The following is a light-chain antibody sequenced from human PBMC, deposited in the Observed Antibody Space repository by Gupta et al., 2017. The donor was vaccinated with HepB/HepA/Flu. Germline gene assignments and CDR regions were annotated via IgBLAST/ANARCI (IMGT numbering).Light chain of an antibody. Sequence: QSALTHPASVSGSPGPSISVSCTESRGDVGGYDSVSWYRQHPGKAPRLLIYDVSNRPSGISNRFSGSKSGNTASLTIAGLQAEDEADYYCSSFTSTGILVVFGGGTKLTVL. J-gene: IGLJ2*01. CDR1: RGDVGGYDS. CDR2: DVS. CDR3: SSFTSTGILVV. V-gene: IGLV2-14*01.